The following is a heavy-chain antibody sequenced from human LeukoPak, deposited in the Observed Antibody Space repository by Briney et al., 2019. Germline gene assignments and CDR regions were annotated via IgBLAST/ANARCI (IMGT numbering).Heavy chain of an antibody. V-gene: IGHV3-74*01. Sequence: GGSLRLSCAASGFTFSSYWMHWVRQAPGKGLVWVSCINSDGSSTSYADSVKGRFTISRDNAKNTLYLQMNSLRAEDTAVYYCARDDYGDYVYYYYGMDVWGQGTTVTVSS. D-gene: IGHD4-17*01. J-gene: IGHJ6*02. CDR2: INSDGSST. CDR1: GFTFSSYW. CDR3: ARDDYGDYVYYYYGMDV.